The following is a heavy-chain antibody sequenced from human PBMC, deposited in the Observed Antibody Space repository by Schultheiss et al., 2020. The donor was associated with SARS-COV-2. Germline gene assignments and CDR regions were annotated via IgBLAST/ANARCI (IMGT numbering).Heavy chain of an antibody. CDR1: GYTFTGYY. CDR2: FDPEDGET. Sequence: ASVKVSCKASGYTFTGYYMHWVRQAPGQGLEWMGGFDPEDGETIYAQKFQGRVTMTEDTSTDTAYMELSSLRSEDTAVYYCAREDYGGNPYCDYWGQGTLVTVSS. V-gene: IGHV1-24*01. CDR3: AREDYGGNPYCDY. D-gene: IGHD4-23*01. J-gene: IGHJ4*02.